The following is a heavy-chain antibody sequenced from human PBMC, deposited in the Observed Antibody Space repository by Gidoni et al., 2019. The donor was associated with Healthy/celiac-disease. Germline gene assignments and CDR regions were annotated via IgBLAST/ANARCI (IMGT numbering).Heavy chain of an antibody. J-gene: IGHJ4*02. CDR1: GFAFSSSG. V-gene: IGHV3-33*01. Sequence: QEQLVESGGGVVQPGRSLRLSCSASGFAFSSSGTHWVRQAPGKGLEWVAVIWYDGSNKYYADSVKGRFTISRDNSKNTLYLQMNSLRAEDTAVYYCASETYYYDSSGYYSMGQVDYWGQGTLVTVSS. CDR3: ASETYYYDSSGYYSMGQVDY. CDR2: IWYDGSNK. D-gene: IGHD3-22*01.